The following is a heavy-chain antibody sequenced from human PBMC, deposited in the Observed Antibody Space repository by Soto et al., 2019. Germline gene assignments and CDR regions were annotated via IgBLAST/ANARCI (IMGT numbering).Heavy chain of an antibody. CDR2: INAGNGNT. V-gene: IGHV1-3*01. CDR1: GYTFTSYA. J-gene: IGHJ6*02. D-gene: IGHD3-3*01. CDR3: ARVRDTIFGSLPYYYYGMDV. Sequence: ASVKVSCKASGYTFTSYAMHWVRQAPGQRLEWMGWINAGNGNTKYSQKFQGRVTITRDTSASTAYMELSSLRSDDTAVYYCARVRDTIFGSLPYYYYGMDVWGQGTTVTVSS.